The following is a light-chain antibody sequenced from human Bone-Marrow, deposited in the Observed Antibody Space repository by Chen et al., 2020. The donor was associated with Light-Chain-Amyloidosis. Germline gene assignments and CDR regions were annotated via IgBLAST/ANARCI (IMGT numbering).Light chain of an antibody. J-gene: IGLJ2*01. CDR3: CSYGGYSTFV. CDR1: SIGTFNL. CDR2: EVY. V-gene: IGLV2-23*02. Sequence: QSDLTQPASVSGSPGQSVTISCTGHSIGTFNLVSWYQQSPGNAPKLIIYEVYRRPSEVSDRFSGSTSGSTASLTISGLQTEDEADYHCCSYGGYSTFVFGGGTKLTVL.